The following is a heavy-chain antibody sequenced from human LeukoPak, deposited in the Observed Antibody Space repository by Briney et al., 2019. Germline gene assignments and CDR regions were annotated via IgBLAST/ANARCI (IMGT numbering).Heavy chain of an antibody. CDR1: GGSFSGYY. J-gene: IGHJ4*02. D-gene: IGHD1-26*01. Sequence: PSETLSLTCAVYGGSFSGYYWRWIRQPPGKGLEWIGEINHSGSTNYNPSLKSRVTISVDTSKNQFSLKLSSVTAADTAVYYCARVEVVGATTFDYWGQGTLVTVSS. CDR3: ARVEVVGATTFDY. V-gene: IGHV4-34*01. CDR2: INHSGST.